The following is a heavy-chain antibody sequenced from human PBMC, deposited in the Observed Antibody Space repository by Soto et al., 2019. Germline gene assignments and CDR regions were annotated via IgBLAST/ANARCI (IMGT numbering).Heavy chain of an antibody. D-gene: IGHD7-27*01. V-gene: IGHV4-59*01. CDR2: IYYSGGT. CDR3: ARVPPSTGRYYGMDV. Sequence: PSETLSLTCTVSGGSISSYYWSWIRQPPGKGLEWIGYIYYSGGTNYNPSLKSRVTISVDTSKNQFSLKLSSVTAADTAVYYCARVPPSTGRYYGMDVWGQGTTVTVSS. CDR1: GGSISSYY. J-gene: IGHJ6*02.